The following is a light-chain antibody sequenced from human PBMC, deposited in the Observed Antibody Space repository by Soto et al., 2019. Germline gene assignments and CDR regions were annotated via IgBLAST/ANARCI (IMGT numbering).Light chain of an antibody. Sequence: DIQMTQSPSPMSESVGDRVTITCRASQSISTWLAWYQQKSGKAPKLLIYEASTLGSGVPSRFSGSGSGTEFTLTISSLQPDDFATYYRQQYNSYSGTFGQGTKVAIK. V-gene: IGKV1-5*03. CDR3: QQYNSYSGT. CDR2: EAS. J-gene: IGKJ1*01. CDR1: QSISTW.